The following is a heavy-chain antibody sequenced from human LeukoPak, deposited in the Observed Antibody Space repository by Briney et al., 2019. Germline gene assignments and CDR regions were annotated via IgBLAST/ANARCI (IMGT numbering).Heavy chain of an antibody. CDR3: ATGDCSSTSCYTDLDY. D-gene: IGHD2-2*02. V-gene: IGHV4-34*01. J-gene: IGHJ4*02. CDR2: INHSGST. Sequence: ASETLSLTCAVYGGSFSGYYWSWIRQPPGKGLEWIGEINHSGSTNYNPSLKSRVTISVDTSKNQFSLKLSSVTAADTAVYYCATGDCSSTSCYTDLDYWGQGTLVTVSS. CDR1: GGSFSGYY.